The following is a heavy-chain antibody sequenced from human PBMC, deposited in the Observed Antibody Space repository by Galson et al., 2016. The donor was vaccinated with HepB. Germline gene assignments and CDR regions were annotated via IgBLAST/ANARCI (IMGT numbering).Heavy chain of an antibody. D-gene: IGHD3-22*01. V-gene: IGHV4-31*03. CDR1: GGSISSLGHY. J-gene: IGHJ3*02. CDR2: MYYSGNA. Sequence: TCTVSGGSISSLGHYWTWIRQNPEKGLQWIGYMYYSGNAHYNPSLKSRVIISIDTSMNQFSLKLSSVTAADTAVYFCARSNYHDTSRAFDIWGQGTVITVSS. CDR3: ARSNYHDTSRAFDI.